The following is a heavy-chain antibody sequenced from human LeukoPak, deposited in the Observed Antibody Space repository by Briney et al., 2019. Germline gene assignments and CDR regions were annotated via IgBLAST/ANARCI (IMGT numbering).Heavy chain of an antibody. V-gene: IGHV4-38-2*02. D-gene: IGHD3-10*01. CDR2: IYHSGST. CDR3: ARDGYYYGSGSYYNNWFDP. CDR1: GYSISSGYY. J-gene: IGHJ5*02. Sequence: SETLSLTCAVSGYSISSGYYWGWIRQPPGKGLEWIGSIYHSGSTYYNPSLKSRVTISVDTSKNQFSLKLSSATAADTAVYYCARDGYYYGSGSYYNNWFDPWGQGTLVTVSS.